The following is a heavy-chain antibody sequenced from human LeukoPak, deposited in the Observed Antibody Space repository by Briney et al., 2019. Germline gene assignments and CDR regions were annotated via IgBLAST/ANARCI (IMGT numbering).Heavy chain of an antibody. V-gene: IGHV1-46*01. CDR2: INPSGGST. J-gene: IGHJ4*02. D-gene: IGHD2-15*01. CDR3: ARGGYCSGGSNCRIDY. Sequence: ASVKVSCKASGYTFSSYGISWVRQAPGQGLEWMGIINPSGGSTSYAQKFQGRVTMTRDMSTSTVYMELSSLRSEDTAVYYCARGGYCSGGSNCRIDYWGQGTLVTVSS. CDR1: GYTFSSYG.